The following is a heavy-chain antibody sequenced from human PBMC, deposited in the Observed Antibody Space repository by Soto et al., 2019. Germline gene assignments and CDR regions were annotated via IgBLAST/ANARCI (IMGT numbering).Heavy chain of an antibody. CDR2: IYPGDSET. D-gene: IGHD4-4*01. Sequence: PGESLKISCKGSGYSFNNYWIVWVRQMPGQGLEWMGIIYPGDSETRYSPSFQGQVTISADKSISTAYLQWSSLKASDTAMYYCAGQLAHSNYVVAKNSYYYGMDGWGQGTTVTVSS. CDR3: AGQLAHSNYVVAKNSYYYGMDG. V-gene: IGHV5-51*01. CDR1: GYSFNNYW. J-gene: IGHJ6*01.